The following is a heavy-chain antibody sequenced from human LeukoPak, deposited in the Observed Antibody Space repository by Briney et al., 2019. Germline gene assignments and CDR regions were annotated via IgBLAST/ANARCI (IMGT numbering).Heavy chain of an antibody. CDR1: GFTFSSYA. CDR2: ISSASGTK. D-gene: IGHD6-6*01. Sequence: GGSLRLSCAASGFTFSSYAMHWVRQAPGKGLEWVSYISSASGTKEYADSVKGRFTISRDNAKNSLFLQMDSLRAQDTAIHYCARVEYTNSPGHGGLGTLVTVSS. CDR3: ARVEYTNSPGH. J-gene: IGHJ4*02. V-gene: IGHV3-48*01.